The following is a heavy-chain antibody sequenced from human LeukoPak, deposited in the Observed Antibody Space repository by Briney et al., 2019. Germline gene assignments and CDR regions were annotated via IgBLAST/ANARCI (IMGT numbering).Heavy chain of an antibody. V-gene: IGHV4-34*01. CDR3: ARIAVAGTKSSFDY. CDR2: INHSGST. CDR1: GGSFSGYY. D-gene: IGHD6-19*01. Sequence: SETLSLTCAVYGGSFSGYYWSWIRQPPGKGLEWIGEINHSGSTNYNPSLKSRVTISVDTSKNQFSLKLSSVTAADTAMYYCARIAVAGTKSSFDYWGQGTLVTVSS. J-gene: IGHJ4*02.